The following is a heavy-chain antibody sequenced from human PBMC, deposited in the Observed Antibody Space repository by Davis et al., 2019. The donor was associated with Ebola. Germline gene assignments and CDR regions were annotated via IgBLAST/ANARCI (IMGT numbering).Heavy chain of an antibody. J-gene: IGHJ6*02. CDR3: AKTSTALYYYYGMDV. CDR2: ISGDGGST. CDR1: GFTFDDYA. V-gene: IGHV3-43*02. Sequence: PGGSLRLSCAASGFTFDDYAMHWVRQAPGKGLEWASLISGDGGSTYYADSVKGRFTISRDNSKNSLYLQMNSLRTEDTALYYCAKTSTALYYYYGMDVWGQGTTVTVSS. D-gene: IGHD5-18*01.